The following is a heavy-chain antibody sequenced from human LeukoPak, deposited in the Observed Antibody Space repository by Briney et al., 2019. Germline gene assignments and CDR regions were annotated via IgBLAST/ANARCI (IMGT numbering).Heavy chain of an antibody. Sequence: SQTRSLTWAIAGDSVSSNSAAWNWIRQSPSRGLEWLGRTYYRSKWSNDYAVSVKSRITINPDTSQNQFSLQLNSLTPEDTAVYYCARAPIGGWYFDLWGRGTLVTVSS. D-gene: IGHD2-15*01. CDR3: ARAPIGGWYFDL. J-gene: IGHJ2*01. CDR2: TYYRSKWSN. CDR1: GDSVSSNSAA. V-gene: IGHV6-1*01.